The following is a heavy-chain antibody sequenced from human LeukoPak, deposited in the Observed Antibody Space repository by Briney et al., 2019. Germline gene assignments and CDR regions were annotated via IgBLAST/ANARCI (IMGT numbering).Heavy chain of an antibody. V-gene: IGHV3-21*01. CDR3: AREDDYGDYGVAFDI. Sequence: GGTLRLSCAASGFTFSSYGMSWVRQAPGKGLEWVSPISSSSSYIYYADSVKGRFTISRDNAKNSLYLQMNSLRAEDTAVYYCAREDDYGDYGVAFDIWGQGTMVTVSS. J-gene: IGHJ3*02. CDR2: ISSSSSYI. D-gene: IGHD4-17*01. CDR1: GFTFSSYG.